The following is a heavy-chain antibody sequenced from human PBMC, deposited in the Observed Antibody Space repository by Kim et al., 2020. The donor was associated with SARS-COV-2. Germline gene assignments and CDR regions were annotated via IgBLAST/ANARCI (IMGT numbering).Heavy chain of an antibody. CDR1: GGSISSSSYY. J-gene: IGHJ6*02. CDR2: IYYSGST. V-gene: IGHV4-39*01. Sequence: SETLSLTCTVSGGSISSSSYYWGWIRQPPGKGLEWIGSIYYSGSTYYNPSLKSRVTISVDTSKNQFSLKLSSVTAADTAVYYCARHSPKPGSSTSRDYYYYGMDVWGQGTTVTVSS. D-gene: IGHD2-2*01. CDR3: ARHSPKPGSSTSRDYYYYGMDV.